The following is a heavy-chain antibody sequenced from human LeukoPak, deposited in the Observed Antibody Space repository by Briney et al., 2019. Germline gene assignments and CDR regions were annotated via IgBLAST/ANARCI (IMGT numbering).Heavy chain of an antibody. CDR1: GGSISSGGYC. CDR2: IYHSGST. CDR3: ARALGYCSGGSCYSGGMDV. V-gene: IGHV4-30-2*01. D-gene: IGHD2-15*01. J-gene: IGHJ6*04. Sequence: SETLSLTCAVPGGSISSGGYCWSWIRQPPGKGVEWQGYIYHSGSTYYNPSLKSRVTISVGRSKNQFSLKLSSVTAADTAVYYCARALGYCSGGSCYSGGMDVWGKGTTVTVSS.